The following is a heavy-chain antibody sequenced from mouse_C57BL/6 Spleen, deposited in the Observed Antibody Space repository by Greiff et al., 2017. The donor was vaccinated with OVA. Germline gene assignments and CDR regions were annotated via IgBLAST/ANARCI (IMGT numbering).Heavy chain of an antibody. CDR2: IYPGSGNT. J-gene: IGHJ2*01. V-gene: IGHV1-76*01. Sequence: VQLQQSGAELVRPGASVKLSCKASGYTFTDYYINWVKQRPGQGLEWIARIYPGSGNTYYNEKFKGKATLTAEKSSSTAYMQLSSLKSEDAAVYFCARGTTVVEDWGQGTTLTVSS. CDR1: GYTFTDYY. D-gene: IGHD1-1*01. CDR3: ARGTTVVED.